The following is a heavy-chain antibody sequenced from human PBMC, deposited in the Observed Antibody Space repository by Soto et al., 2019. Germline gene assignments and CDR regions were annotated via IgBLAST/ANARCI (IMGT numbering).Heavy chain of an antibody. CDR1: GGSISSPTW. CDR2: SSHSGST. J-gene: IGHJ4*02. CDR3: ASLGTTVTSFDY. D-gene: IGHD4-4*01. Sequence: SETLSLTCAVSGGSISSPTWWSLVRQPPGKGLEWIGESSHSGSTNYNPSLKSRATISLDKSKNQFSLKLSSVTAADTAVYYCASLGTTVTSFDYWGQGTLVTVSS. V-gene: IGHV4-4*02.